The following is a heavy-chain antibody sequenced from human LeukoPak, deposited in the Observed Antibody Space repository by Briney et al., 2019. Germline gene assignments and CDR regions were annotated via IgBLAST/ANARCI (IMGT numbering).Heavy chain of an antibody. D-gene: IGHD3-10*01. CDR2: INPSGGYT. J-gene: IGHJ4*02. CDR3: ARRGGSLVFDY. CDR1: GYTFTNYY. V-gene: IGHV1-46*01. Sequence: ASVKVSCKASGYTFTNYYIHWVRQAPRQGLEWMGVINPSGGYTTYAQEFQGRVTMTSDTSTSTLYMELSSLTSEDTAIYYCARRGGSLVFDYWGQGTLVTVPS.